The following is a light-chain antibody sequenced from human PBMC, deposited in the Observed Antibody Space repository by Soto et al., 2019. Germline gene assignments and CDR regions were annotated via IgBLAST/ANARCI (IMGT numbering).Light chain of an antibody. CDR3: LLSYTRARHVV. CDR1: TGAVTSGHY. CDR2: DTT. V-gene: IGLV7-46*01. Sequence: QAVVTQEPSLTVSPGGTVTLTCGSSTGAVTSGHYPYWFQQKPGQAPRTLIYDTTKKHSWTPARFSASLLGGKAALTLTGAQPEDEAEYYCLLSYTRARHVVFGGGTKLTVL. J-gene: IGLJ2*01.